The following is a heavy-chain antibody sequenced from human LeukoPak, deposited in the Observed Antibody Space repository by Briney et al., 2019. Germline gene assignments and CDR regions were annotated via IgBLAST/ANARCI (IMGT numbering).Heavy chain of an antibody. Sequence: SETLSLTCVVSGDSITSGRYFWSWIRQPAGKGLEWIGRIYTSGSTNYNPSLGSRITISLDTSKNQFSLKLNSVTAADTAVYYCARDRSVVVAGRGVFDFWGQGILVTVPS. CDR2: IYTSGST. CDR3: ARDRSVVVAGRGVFDF. CDR1: GDSITSGRYF. D-gene: IGHD6-19*01. V-gene: IGHV4-61*02. J-gene: IGHJ4*02.